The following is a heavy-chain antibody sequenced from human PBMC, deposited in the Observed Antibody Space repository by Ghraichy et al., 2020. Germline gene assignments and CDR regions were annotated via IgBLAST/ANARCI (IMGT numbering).Heavy chain of an antibody. CDR3: ARMLGRLYYDTSGYSLDN. D-gene: IGHD3-22*01. CDR2: IYYSGST. CDR1: RGSVRSASYY. V-gene: IGHV4-61*01. Sequence: SETLSLTCTVSRGSVRSASYYWSWIRQPPGKGLEWIGYIYYSGSTYYNPSLKNRGTISADTSKNVFSLKLSSVTAADTAVYYCARMLGRLYYDTSGYSLDNWGQGSLVTVSS. J-gene: IGHJ4*02.